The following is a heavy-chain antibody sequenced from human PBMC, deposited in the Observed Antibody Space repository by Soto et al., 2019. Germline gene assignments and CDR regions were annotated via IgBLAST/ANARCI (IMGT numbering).Heavy chain of an antibody. CDR3: PTSERSPRSCLAAYYSYCLDV. CDR2: INIAGSTK. D-gene: IGHD6-13*01. V-gene: IGHV3-48*03. Sequence: EVQLVESGGNLVQPGGSLRLSCAASGFTFSNFEMHWVRQAPGKGLEWVSYINIAGSTKYYAESVKGRFTISRDNARKSLFLQETSPRAGDTAAYYCPTSERSPRSCLAAYYSYCLDVWGQGSTVTVSS. CDR1: GFTFSNFE. J-gene: IGHJ6*02.